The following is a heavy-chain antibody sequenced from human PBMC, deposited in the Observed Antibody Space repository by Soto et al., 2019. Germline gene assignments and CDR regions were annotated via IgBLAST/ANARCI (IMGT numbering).Heavy chain of an antibody. CDR2: IFYSGST. CDR3: ARQPTTGDTDLWFDP. Sequence: QLQLQESGPGLVKASETLSLTCSVSGGSISTSRSYWAWIRQPPGKGLEWLANIFYSGSTFYNPSLASRVSVSVDTSKNEFSLKLRSVTAADTAVYHCARQPTTGDTDLWFDPWGQGTLVTVSS. J-gene: IGHJ5*02. D-gene: IGHD2-21*01. V-gene: IGHV4-39*01. CDR1: GGSISTSRSY.